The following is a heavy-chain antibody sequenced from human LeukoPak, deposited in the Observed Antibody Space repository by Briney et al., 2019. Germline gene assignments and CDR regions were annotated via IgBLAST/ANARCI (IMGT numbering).Heavy chain of an antibody. D-gene: IGHD2-8*01. CDR1: GFTFSTYG. CDR3: AKDQLGYCTNGLCYTKESPFDV. V-gene: IGHV3-30*12. CDR2: ISYDGSNK. J-gene: IGHJ3*01. Sequence: GGSLRLSCATSGFTFSTYGMHWVRQAPGKGLEWVAVISYDGSNKYYADSVKGRFTISRDNSKNTLYLQMNSLRAEDTAVYYCAKDQLGYCTNGLCYTKESPFDVWGQGTMVTVSS.